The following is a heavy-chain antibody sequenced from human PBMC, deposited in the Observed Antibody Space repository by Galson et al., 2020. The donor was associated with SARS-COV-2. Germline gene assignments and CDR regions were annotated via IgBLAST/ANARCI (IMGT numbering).Heavy chain of an antibody. J-gene: IGHJ4*02. CDR1: GFSLSTSGVG. D-gene: IGHD1-26*01. CDR3: VHSGSYYRTDNYFDY. Sequence: SGPTLVNPTQTLTLTCTFSGFSLSTSGVGVGWIRQPPGKALEWLAPIYWDDDKRYSPSLKSRPTITKDTSKDHVVLTMTNMDPVDTATYYCVHSGSYYRTDNYFDYWGQGTLVTVSS. CDR2: IYWDDDK. V-gene: IGHV2-5*02.